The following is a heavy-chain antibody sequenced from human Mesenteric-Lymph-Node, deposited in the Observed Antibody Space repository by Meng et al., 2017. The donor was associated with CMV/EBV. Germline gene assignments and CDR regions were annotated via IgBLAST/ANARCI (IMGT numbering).Heavy chain of an antibody. CDR1: GGSISSSSYS. D-gene: IGHD1-26*01. CDR3: ARDYDRYTGSFLDY. J-gene: IGHJ4*02. CDR2: IYYSGST. Sequence: SETLSLTCTVSGGSISSSSYSWGWIRQPPGKGLEWIGSIYYSGSTSYNPSLKSRVIISVDTSNNQFSLKLRSLTAADTAVYYCARDYDRYTGSFLDYWGQGALVTVSS. V-gene: IGHV4-39*07.